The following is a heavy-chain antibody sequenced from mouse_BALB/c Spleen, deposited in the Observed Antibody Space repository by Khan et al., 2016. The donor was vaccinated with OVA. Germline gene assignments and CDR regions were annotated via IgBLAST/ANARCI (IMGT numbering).Heavy chain of an antibody. V-gene: IGHV1S136*01. CDR1: GYTFTSYV. CDR2: IYPYNDDT. J-gene: IGHJ3*01. Sequence: VQLKQSGPELVKPGASVKMSCKASGYTFTSYVMHWVRQKPGQGLEWIGYIYPYNDDTKYNEKFKGKATLTSDKSSSTAFMELSSLTSEDSAVXYCTRQLRLQGFAYWGQGTLVTVSA. D-gene: IGHD1-2*01. CDR3: TRQLRLQGFAY.